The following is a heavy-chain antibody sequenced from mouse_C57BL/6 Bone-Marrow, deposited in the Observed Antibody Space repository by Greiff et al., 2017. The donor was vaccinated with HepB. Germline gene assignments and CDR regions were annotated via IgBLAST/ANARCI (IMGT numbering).Heavy chain of an antibody. V-gene: IGHV5-17*01. CDR3: ARSLGSSGYDY. D-gene: IGHD3-2*02. Sequence: EVKLQESGGGLVKPGGSLKLSCAASGFTFSDYGMHWVRQAPEKGLEWVAYISSGSSTIYYADTVKGRFTISRDNAKNTLFLQMTSLRSEDTAMYYCARSLGSSGYDYWGQGTTLTVSS. J-gene: IGHJ2*01. CDR1: GFTFSDYG. CDR2: ISSGSSTI.